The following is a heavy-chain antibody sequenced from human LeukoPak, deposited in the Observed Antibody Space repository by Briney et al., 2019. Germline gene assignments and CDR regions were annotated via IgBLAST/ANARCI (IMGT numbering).Heavy chain of an antibody. Sequence: PGGSLRLSCAVSGFTFSSDSMNWVRQAPGKGLEWVSSISSGSNYIYYADSVKGRFTISRDNAKNSLYLQMNSLRAEDTAVYYCARDRAIILFGAFDIWGQGTMVTVSS. CDR1: GFTFSSDS. D-gene: IGHD3-3*01. V-gene: IGHV3-21*01. CDR2: ISSGSNYI. CDR3: ARDRAIILFGAFDI. J-gene: IGHJ3*02.